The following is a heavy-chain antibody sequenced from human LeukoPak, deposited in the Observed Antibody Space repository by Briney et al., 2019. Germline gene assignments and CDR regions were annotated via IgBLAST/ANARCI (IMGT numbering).Heavy chain of an antibody. D-gene: IGHD1-26*01. CDR3: ATQGYTGTYYRPFDY. CDR1: GFTFISSV. J-gene: IGHJ4*02. CDR2: TSFDGASK. Sequence: PGRSLRLSCAASGFTFISSVMHWVRQAPGKGREWVALTSFDGASKYYADSVMGRFTISRNNSHNSLYLQMNSLRPEDTAVYYCATQGYTGTYYRPFDYWGQGTLVTVSS. V-gene: IGHV3-30-3*01.